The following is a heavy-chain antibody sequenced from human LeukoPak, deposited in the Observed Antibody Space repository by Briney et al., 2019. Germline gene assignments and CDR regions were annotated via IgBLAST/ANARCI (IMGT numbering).Heavy chain of an antibody. V-gene: IGHV4-59*08. CDR2: IYDSGIT. CDR3: ARQLKAGYCSSTSCLTHFDY. D-gene: IGHD2-2*01. J-gene: IGHJ4*02. CDR1: GGPVSRYY. Sequence: PSETLSLTCTVSGGPVSRYYWSWIRQPPGKALEYIGYIYDSGITNYNPSLKSRVSMSIDTSMRQFSLKLRSVTATDTAVYYCARQLKAGYCSSTSCLTHFDYWGQGTLVTVSS.